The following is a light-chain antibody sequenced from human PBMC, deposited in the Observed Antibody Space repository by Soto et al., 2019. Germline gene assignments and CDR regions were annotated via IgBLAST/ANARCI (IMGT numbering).Light chain of an antibody. V-gene: IGKV3-15*01. J-gene: IGKJ4*01. CDR3: QQYHDWPPVS. Sequence: ETVMTQSSATLSVSPGERATVSCRASQNIGSNLAWYQQRPGQAPRLVIHSASTRATGIPDRFSGSGSGTDFTLTISSLQSEDFAVYYCQQYHDWPPVSFGGGTKLQVK. CDR2: SAS. CDR1: QNIGSN.